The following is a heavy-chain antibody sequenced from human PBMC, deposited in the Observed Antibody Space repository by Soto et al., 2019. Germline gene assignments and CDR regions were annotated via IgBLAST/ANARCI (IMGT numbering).Heavy chain of an antibody. CDR2: IYYTGAT. V-gene: IGHV4-4*02. D-gene: IGHD6-25*01. CDR1: SGSISSGNW. Sequence: QVQLQQSGPGLVESSGTLSLTCEVSSGSISSGNWWSWVRQPPGKGLELIGEIYYTGATNYNPSLQSRVTMTIDKSKVQFSPNLRSATAADTAVYYCVRVFSSGSGWMSYFDFWGQGILVSVSS. J-gene: IGHJ4*02. CDR3: VRVFSSGSGWMSYFDF.